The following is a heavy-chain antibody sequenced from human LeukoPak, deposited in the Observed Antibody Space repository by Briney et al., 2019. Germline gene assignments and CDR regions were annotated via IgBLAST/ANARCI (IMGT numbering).Heavy chain of an antibody. D-gene: IGHD2-15*01. V-gene: IGHV4-38-2*02. CDR3: ARDNCSGGSCYSYYYYYMDV. CDR2: IYHSGST. J-gene: IGHJ6*03. CDR1: GYSISSGYY. Sequence: SETLSLTCTVSGYSISSGYYWGWIRQPPGKGLEWIGSIYHSGSTYYNPSLKSRVTISVDTSKNQFSLKLSSVTAADTAVYYCARDNCSGGSCYSYYYYYMDVWGKGTTVTVSS.